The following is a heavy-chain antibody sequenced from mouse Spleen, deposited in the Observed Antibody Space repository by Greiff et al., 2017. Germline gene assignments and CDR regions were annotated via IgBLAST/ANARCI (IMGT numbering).Heavy chain of an antibody. CDR1: GYTFTSYW. Sequence: QVQLQQSGAELVKPGASVKLSCKASGYTFTSYWMQWVKQRPGQGLEWIGEIDPSDSYTNYNQKFKGKATLTVDTSSSTAYMQLSSLTSEDSAVYYCARHGGFAYWGQGTLVTVSA. J-gene: IGHJ3*01. CDR3: ARHGGFAY. V-gene: IGHV1-50*01. CDR2: IDPSDSYT.